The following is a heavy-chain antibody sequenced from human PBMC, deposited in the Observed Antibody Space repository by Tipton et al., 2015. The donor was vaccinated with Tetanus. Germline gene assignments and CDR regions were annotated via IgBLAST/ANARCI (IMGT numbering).Heavy chain of an antibody. D-gene: IGHD1-26*01. CDR1: GGSISSYY. CDR2: INYGGTT. CDR3: GRHGGSYIAYWCFDL. V-gene: IGHV4-59*05. Sequence: TLSLTCTVSGGSISSYYWSWIRQPPGKGLEWIGSINYGGTTYYKPSLKSRLTISVDTSKSHFSLRLTSVTAADTAMYYCGRHGGSYIAYWCFDLWGRGTLVTVSS. J-gene: IGHJ2*01.